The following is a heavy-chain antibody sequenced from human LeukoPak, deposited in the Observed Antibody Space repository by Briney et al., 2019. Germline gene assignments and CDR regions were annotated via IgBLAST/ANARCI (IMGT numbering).Heavy chain of an antibody. V-gene: IGHV3-48*03. CDR1: GFTFSSYE. D-gene: IGHD3-10*01. CDR2: ISRSGSTI. J-gene: IGHJ4*02. Sequence: GGSLRLSCAASGFTFSSYEMNWVRQAPGKGLEWVSYISRSGSTIYYADSVKGRFTISRDNAKTSLYMQMNSLRAEDTAVYYCASLESYSSGRLHWGQGTLVTVSS. CDR3: ASLESYSSGRLH.